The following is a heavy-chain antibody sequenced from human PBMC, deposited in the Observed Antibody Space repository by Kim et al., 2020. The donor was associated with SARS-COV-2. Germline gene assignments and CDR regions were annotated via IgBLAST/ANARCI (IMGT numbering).Heavy chain of an antibody. D-gene: IGHD1-26*01. V-gene: IGHV1-69*01. J-gene: IGHJ4*02. Sequence: NSALKFQGRVTITADASTNTVYMEMKSLSSEDTAVYYCTRDKRVKEPVFADWGQGTLVTVSS. CDR3: TRDKRVKEPVFAD.